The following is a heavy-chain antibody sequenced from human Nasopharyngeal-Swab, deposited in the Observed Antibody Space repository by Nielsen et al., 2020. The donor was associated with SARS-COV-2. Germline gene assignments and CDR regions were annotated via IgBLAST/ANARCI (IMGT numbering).Heavy chain of an antibody. D-gene: IGHD3-9*01. CDR3: ARDSELLTNYYGLDY. Sequence: VRQAPGQGLEWVAVISYDGSNKFYADSVKGRFTISRDNAKNSLYLHMNSLRDEDTALYYCARDSELLTNYYGLDYWGQGTPVTVSS. V-gene: IGHV3-30-3*01. J-gene: IGHJ4*02. CDR2: ISYDGSNK.